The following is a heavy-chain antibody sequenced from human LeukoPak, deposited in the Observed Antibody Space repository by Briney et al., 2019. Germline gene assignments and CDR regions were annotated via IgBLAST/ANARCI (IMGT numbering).Heavy chain of an antibody. V-gene: IGHV3-30*18. Sequence: GGSLRLSCAASGFTFSSYGMHWVRQAPGKGLEWVAVISCDGSNKYYADSVKGRFTISRDNSKNTLYLQMNSLRAEDTAVYYCAKDLDSSGFGFDYWGQGTLVTVSS. J-gene: IGHJ4*02. CDR3: AKDLDSSGFGFDY. CDR1: GFTFSSYG. D-gene: IGHD6-19*01. CDR2: ISCDGSNK.